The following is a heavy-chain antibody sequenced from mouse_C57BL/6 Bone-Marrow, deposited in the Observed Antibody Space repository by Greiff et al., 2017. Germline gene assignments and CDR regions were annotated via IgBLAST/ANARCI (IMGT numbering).Heavy chain of an antibody. J-gene: IGHJ2*01. CDR1: GYTFTSYW. D-gene: IGHD1-1*01. Sequence: QVQLQQPGTELVKPGASVKLSCKASGYTFTSYWMHWVKQRPGQGLEWIGNINPSNGGTNYNEKFKSKATLTVDKSSSTAYMQLSSLTSEDSAFYYCARNSGSSSDFDYWGQGTTLTVSS. CDR3: ARNSGSSSDFDY. CDR2: INPSNGGT. V-gene: IGHV1-53*01.